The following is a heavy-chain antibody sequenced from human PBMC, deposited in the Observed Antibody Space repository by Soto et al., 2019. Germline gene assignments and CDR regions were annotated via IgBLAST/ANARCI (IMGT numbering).Heavy chain of an antibody. CDR3: ARVGTDIVVVPAARSNYYYYYYMDV. V-gene: IGHV1-18*01. D-gene: IGHD2-2*01. J-gene: IGHJ6*03. CDR1: GYTFTSYG. CDR2: ISAYNGNT. Sequence: QVQLVQSGAEVKKPGASVKVSCKASGYTFTSYGISWVRQAPGQELEWMGWISAYNGNTNYAQKLQGRVTMTTDTSTSTAYMELRSLRSDDTAVYYCARVGTDIVVVPAARSNYYYYYYMDVWGKGTTVTVSS.